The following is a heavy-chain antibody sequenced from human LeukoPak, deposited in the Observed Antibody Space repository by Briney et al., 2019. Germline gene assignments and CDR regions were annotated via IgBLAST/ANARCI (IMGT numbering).Heavy chain of an antibody. CDR1: GGSINNYY. J-gene: IGHJ4*02. CDR2: IYYSGST. Sequence: SETLSLTCTVSGGSINNYYWSWIRQPPGKGLEWIGYIYYSGSTNYNPSLKGRVTILVDTSKNQFSLKLYSVTAADTAVYYCSRWGHTHDYWGQGTLVTVSS. CDR3: SRWGHTHDY. V-gene: IGHV4-59*01. D-gene: IGHD3-16*01.